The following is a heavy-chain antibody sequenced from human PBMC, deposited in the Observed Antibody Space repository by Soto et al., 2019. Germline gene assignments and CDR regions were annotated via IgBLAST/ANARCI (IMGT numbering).Heavy chain of an antibody. V-gene: IGHV6-1*01. CDR2: TYYRSKWYN. D-gene: IGHD6-19*01. Sequence: SQTLSLTCAISGDTVSSNYAAWNWIRQSPSRGLEWLGRTYYRSKWYNDYGSSVKGRITINADTSTNQLSLQLNSVTPEDTAVYYCARVTQGSRLVPYYYGMDVWGQGTTVTVSS. J-gene: IGHJ6*02. CDR1: GDTVSSNYAA. CDR3: ARVTQGSRLVPYYYGMDV.